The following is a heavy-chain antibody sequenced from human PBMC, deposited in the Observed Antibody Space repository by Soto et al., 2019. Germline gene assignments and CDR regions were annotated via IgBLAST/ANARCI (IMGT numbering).Heavy chain of an antibody. J-gene: IGHJ6*02. CDR3: ARGRYCYYGMDL. CDR2: IYYSGST. V-gene: IGHV4-30-4*01. CDR1: GGSISSGDYY. Sequence: QVQLQESGPGLVKPSQTLSLTCTVSGGSISSGDYYWSWIRQPPGKGLEWIGYIYYSGSTYYNPSLQRRVTTSVDTSKNQFSLKLSSVTAADTAVYYCARGRYCYYGMDLWGPGTTVTVSS.